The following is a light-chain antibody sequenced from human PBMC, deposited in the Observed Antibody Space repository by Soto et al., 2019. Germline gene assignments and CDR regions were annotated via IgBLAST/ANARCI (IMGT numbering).Light chain of an antibody. Sequence: AILVTQSPSSFSSSTGDRVTITCRASQGVSTYLAWYQQKQGLAPKLLIYSSSTLQSGVPSRFSVSGRGTDFPLTISYLQSEDFATYYCKQYYRYPFTFGPGTKGDIK. CDR3: KQYYRYPFT. CDR1: QGVSTY. CDR2: SSS. V-gene: IGKV1-8*01. J-gene: IGKJ3*01.